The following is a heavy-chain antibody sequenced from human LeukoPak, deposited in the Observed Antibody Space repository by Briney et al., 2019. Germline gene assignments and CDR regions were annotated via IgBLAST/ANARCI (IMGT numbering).Heavy chain of an antibody. CDR3: ARFYGDYPDY. V-gene: IGHV3-30*04. CDR2: ISLDGSNK. Sequence: GGSLRLSCAASGFTFSSYAIHWVRQAPGKGLEWVAVISLDGSNKYYADSVKGRFIISRDNSKNTLYLQMNSLRVGDTAVYYCARFYGDYPDYWGQGTLVTVSS. J-gene: IGHJ4*02. D-gene: IGHD4-17*01. CDR1: GFTFSSYA.